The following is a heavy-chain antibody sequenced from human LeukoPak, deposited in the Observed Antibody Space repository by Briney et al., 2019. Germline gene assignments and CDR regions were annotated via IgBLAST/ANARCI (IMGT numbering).Heavy chain of an antibody. CDR3: ATIAAAAPY. CDR2: ISYDGSNK. D-gene: IGHD6-13*01. Sequence: GGSLRLSCAACGFTFSSYAMHWVRQAPGKGLQWVAVISYDGSNKYYADSVKGRFTISRDNSKNTLYLQMNSLRAEDTAVYYCATIAAAAPYWGQGTLVTVSS. J-gene: IGHJ4*02. CDR1: GFTFSSYA. V-gene: IGHV3-30-3*01.